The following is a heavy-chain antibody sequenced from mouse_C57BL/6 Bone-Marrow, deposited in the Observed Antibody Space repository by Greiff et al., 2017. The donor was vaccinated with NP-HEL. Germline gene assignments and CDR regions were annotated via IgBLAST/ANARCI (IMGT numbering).Heavy chain of an antibody. Sequence: EVQLVESGGGLVQPKGSLKLSCAASGFTFNTYAMHWVRQAPGKGLEWVARIRSKSSNYATYYADSVKDRFTISRDDSQSMLYLQMNNLKTEDTAMYYCVRDGRNYGSSGYYFDYWGQGTTLTVSS. CDR1: GFTFNTYA. CDR3: VRDGRNYGSSGYYFDY. V-gene: IGHV10-3*01. D-gene: IGHD1-1*01. J-gene: IGHJ2*01. CDR2: IRSKSSNYAT.